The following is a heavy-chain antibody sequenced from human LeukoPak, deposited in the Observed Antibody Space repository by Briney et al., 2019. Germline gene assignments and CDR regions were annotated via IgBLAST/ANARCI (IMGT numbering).Heavy chain of an antibody. Sequence: PSETLSLTCTVSDYSISSSYYWGWIRQPPGKGLEWFGIIYHSGSTYYNPSLKSRVTISVDTSKNQFSLKLSSVTAADTAVYYXXXXXXXLWFGESWYYFDHWGQGTLVTVSS. V-gene: IGHV4-38-2*02. J-gene: IGHJ4*02. CDR2: IYHSGST. CDR1: DYSISSSYY. CDR3: XXXXXXLWFGESWYYFDH. D-gene: IGHD3-10*01.